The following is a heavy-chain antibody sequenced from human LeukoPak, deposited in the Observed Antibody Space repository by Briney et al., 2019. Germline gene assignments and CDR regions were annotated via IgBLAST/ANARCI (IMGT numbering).Heavy chain of an antibody. CDR1: GFTFSSYA. Sequence: PGGSLRLSCAASGFTFSSYAMSWARQAPGKGLEWVSAISGSGGSTYYADSVKGRFTISRDNSKNTLYLQMNSLRAEDTAVYYCAKGTPTIVGATGWFDPWGQGTLVTVSS. CDR2: ISGSGGST. CDR3: AKGTPTIVGATGWFDP. J-gene: IGHJ5*02. V-gene: IGHV3-23*01. D-gene: IGHD1-26*01.